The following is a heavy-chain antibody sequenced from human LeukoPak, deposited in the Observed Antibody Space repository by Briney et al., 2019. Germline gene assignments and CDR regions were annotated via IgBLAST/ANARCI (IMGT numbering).Heavy chain of an antibody. V-gene: IGHV3-7*01. J-gene: IGHJ4*02. CDR3: ARHPWPDY. Sequence: GGSLRLSCAASGFIFSHYWMSWVRQAPGMGLEWVANIKEDGSEKYYVDSVKGRFTISRDNAKNSLYLQMNSLRAEDTAVYYCARHPWPDYWGQGTLVTVSS. CDR1: GFIFSHYW. D-gene: IGHD5-12*01. CDR2: IKEDGSEK.